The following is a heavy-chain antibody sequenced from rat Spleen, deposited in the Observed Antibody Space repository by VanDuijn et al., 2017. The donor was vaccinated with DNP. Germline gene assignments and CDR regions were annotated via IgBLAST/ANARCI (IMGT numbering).Heavy chain of an antibody. V-gene: IGHV1-43*01. J-gene: IGHJ2*01. D-gene: IGHD1-12*02. CDR3: ARWSDGLDY. CDR1: GYTFTSYY. Sequence: QVQLQQSGTELTKPGSSVKISCKASGYTFTSYYIGWIKQTTGQGLEYIGYINTGSGGTNYNEKFKGKATLTVDRSSSTAFMQLSSLTPGDSAVYYCARWSDGLDYWGQGVMVTVSS. CDR2: INTGSGGT.